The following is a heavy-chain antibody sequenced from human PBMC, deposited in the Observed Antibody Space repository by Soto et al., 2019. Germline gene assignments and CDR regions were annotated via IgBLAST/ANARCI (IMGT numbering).Heavy chain of an antibody. CDR1: GYTFTSYA. D-gene: IGHD4-17*01. CDR2: INAGNGNT. CDR3: ARDLNMVTTAYYYYYGMDV. Sequence: QVQLVQSGAEVKKPGASLKVSCKASGYTFTSYAMHWVRQAPGQRLEWMGWINAGNGNTKYSQKYQGRVTITRYTSSSTAYMELSSLRSKDTAVYYCARDLNMVTTAYYYYYGMDVWGQGTTVTVSS. J-gene: IGHJ6*02. V-gene: IGHV1-3*01.